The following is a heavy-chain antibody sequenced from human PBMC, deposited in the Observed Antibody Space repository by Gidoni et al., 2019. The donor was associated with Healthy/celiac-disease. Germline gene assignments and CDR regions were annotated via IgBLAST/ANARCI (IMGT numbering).Heavy chain of an antibody. V-gene: IGHV3-23*01. D-gene: IGHD1-1*01. CDR1: GFTFSSYA. CDR2: ISGSGGST. J-gene: IGHJ4*02. Sequence: EVQLLASGGGLVQPGGYLRLSCAASGFTFSSYAMSWVRQAPGTGLEWVLAISGSGGSTYCADSVKGRLTISRDNSKNTLYLQMNSLRAEDTAVYYCAKEVRRAFDYWGQGTLVTVSS. CDR3: AKEVRRAFDY.